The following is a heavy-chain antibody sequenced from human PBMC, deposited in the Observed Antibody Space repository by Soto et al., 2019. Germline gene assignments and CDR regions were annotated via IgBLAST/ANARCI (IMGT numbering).Heavy chain of an antibody. J-gene: IGHJ4*02. Sequence: ASVKVSCKASGYTFASYAISWMRQAPGQGLEWMGWISAYNGNTNYAQKRQGRVTMTTDTSTSTAYMELRSLRSDDTAVYYCARDPPPPDYWGQGTLVTVSS. V-gene: IGHV1-18*01. CDR3: ARDPPPPDY. CDR2: ISAYNGNT. CDR1: GYTFASYA.